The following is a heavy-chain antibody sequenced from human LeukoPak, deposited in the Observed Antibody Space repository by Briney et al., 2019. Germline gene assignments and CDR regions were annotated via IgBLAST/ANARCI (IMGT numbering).Heavy chain of an antibody. CDR3: ARGQGTVTTH. CDR1: GGSISIGGYY. J-gene: IGHJ4*02. V-gene: IGHV4-31*03. D-gene: IGHD4-17*01. CDR2: IYYSGST. Sequence: PSETLSLTCTVSGGSISIGGYYWSWIRQHPGKGLEWIGYIYYSGSTYYNPSLKSRVTISVDTSKNQFSLKLSSVTAADTAVYYCARGQGTVTTHWGQGTLVTVSS.